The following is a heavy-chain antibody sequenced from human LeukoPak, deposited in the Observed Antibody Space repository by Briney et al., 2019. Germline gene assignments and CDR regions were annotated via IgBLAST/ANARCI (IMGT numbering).Heavy chain of an antibody. CDR3: ARHPYQLLWLSWFDP. Sequence: SETLSLTCTVSGGSSSSSRYYWGWIRQPPGKGLEWIGRIYYSGSTYYNPSLKSRVTISVDTSKNQFSLKLSSVTAADTAVYYCARHPYQLLWLSWFDPWGQGTLVTVSS. CDR1: GGSSSSSRYY. J-gene: IGHJ5*02. V-gene: IGHV4-39*01. CDR2: IYYSGST. D-gene: IGHD2-2*01.